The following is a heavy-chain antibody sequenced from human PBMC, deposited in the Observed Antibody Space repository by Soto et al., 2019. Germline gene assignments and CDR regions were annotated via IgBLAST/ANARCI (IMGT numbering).Heavy chain of an antibody. J-gene: IGHJ4*02. CDR1: GGSFSGYY. CDR2: INHSGST. D-gene: IGHD5-12*01. CDR3: ARGVGYRWGYYFDY. V-gene: IGHV4-34*01. Sequence: SETLSLTCAVYGGSFSGYYWSWIRRPPGKGLEWIGEINHSGSTNYNPSLKSRVTISVDTSKNQFSLKLSSVTAADTAVYYCARGVGYRWGYYFDYWGQGTLVTVSS.